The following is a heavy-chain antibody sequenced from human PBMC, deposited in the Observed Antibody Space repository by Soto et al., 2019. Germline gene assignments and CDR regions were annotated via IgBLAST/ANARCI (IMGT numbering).Heavy chain of an antibody. CDR3: AREKVGAVDY. CDR1: GYTFTSYD. V-gene: IGHV1-8*01. CDR2: MNPNSGNT. Sequence: QVQLVQSGAEXXKPGASVKVXXXASGYTFTSYDINWVRQATGQGLEWMGWMNPNSGNTGYAQKFQGRVTMTRNTSISTAYMELSSLRSEDTAVYYCAREKVGAVDYWGQGTLVTVSS. D-gene: IGHD1-26*01. J-gene: IGHJ4*02.